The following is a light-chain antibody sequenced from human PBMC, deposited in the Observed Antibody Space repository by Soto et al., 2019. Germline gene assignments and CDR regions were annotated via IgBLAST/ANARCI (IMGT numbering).Light chain of an antibody. V-gene: IGLV2-14*01. Sequence: QSALTQPASVSGSPGQSITISCTGTSSDVGGYNYVSWYQQHPGKVPKLMIFEVSNLPSGVSNRFSGSKSGNTASLTISGLQAEDEADYYCSSYTSSRTLVFGTGTKLTVL. CDR2: EVS. CDR1: SSDVGGYNY. J-gene: IGLJ1*01. CDR3: SSYTSSRTLV.